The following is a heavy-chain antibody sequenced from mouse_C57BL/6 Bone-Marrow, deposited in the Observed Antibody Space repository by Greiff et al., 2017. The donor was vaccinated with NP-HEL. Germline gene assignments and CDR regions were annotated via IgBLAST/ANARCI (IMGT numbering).Heavy chain of an antibody. J-gene: IGHJ2*01. D-gene: IGHD1-1*01. CDR1: GYTLTSYW. CDR3: ARDTTVVAPSFDD. Sequence: QVQLQQPGAELVKPGASVKLSCKASGYTLTSYWMHWVKQRPGQGLEWIGMIHPNSGSTNYNEKFKSKATLTVDKSSSTAYMQLSSLTSEDSAVYYCARDTTVVAPSFDDWGQGTTLTVSS. CDR2: IHPNSGST. V-gene: IGHV1-64*01.